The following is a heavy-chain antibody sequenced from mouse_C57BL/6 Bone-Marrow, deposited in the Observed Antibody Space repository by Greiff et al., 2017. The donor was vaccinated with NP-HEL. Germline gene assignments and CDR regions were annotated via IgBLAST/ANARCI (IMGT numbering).Heavy chain of an antibody. J-gene: IGHJ4*01. Sequence: QVQLQQSGPELVKPGASVKISCKASGYAFSSSWMNWVKQRPGKGLEWIGRIYPGDGDTNYNGKFKGKATLTADKSSSTAYMQPSSLTSEDSAVYFCARGDYYGSSYGAMDYWGQGTSVTVSS. CDR2: IYPGDGDT. D-gene: IGHD1-1*01. CDR3: ARGDYYGSSYGAMDY. CDR1: GYAFSSSW. V-gene: IGHV1-82*01.